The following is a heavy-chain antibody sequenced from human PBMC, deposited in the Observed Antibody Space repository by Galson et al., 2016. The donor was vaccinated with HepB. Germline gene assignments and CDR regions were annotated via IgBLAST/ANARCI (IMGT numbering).Heavy chain of an antibody. D-gene: IGHD4-17*01. Sequence: SLRLSCAASGFTFSSYGMHWVRQAPGKGLEWVAVISYDGSDKYYADSVKGRLTISRDNSKNTLYLQMNGLRAEDTAVYYCAREDYGDYVGYYYYYGLDVWGQGTTVTVSS. J-gene: IGHJ6*02. V-gene: IGHV3-30*03. CDR3: AREDYGDYVGYYYYYGLDV. CDR2: ISYDGSDK. CDR1: GFTFSSYG.